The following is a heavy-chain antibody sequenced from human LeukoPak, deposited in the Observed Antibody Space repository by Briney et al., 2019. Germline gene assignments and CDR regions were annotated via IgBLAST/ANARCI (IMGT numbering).Heavy chain of an antibody. J-gene: IGHJ5*02. CDR2: IYPGDSDT. V-gene: IGHV5-51*01. D-gene: IGHD2-15*01. CDR1: GYSFTSYW. CDR3: ARYHRYCSGGSCYNWFDP. Sequence: GESLKISCKGSGYSFTSYWIGWVRQIPGKGLEWMGIIYPGDSDTRYSPSFQGQVTISADKSISTAYLQWSSLKASDTAMYYCARYHRYCSGGSCYNWFDPWGQGTLVTVSS.